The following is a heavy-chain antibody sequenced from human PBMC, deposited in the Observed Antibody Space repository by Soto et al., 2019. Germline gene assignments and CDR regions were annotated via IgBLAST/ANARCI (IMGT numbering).Heavy chain of an antibody. CDR3: ARGGTAMVTYYYYYGMDV. J-gene: IGHJ6*02. V-gene: IGHV3-48*02. CDR2: ISSSSSTI. Sequence: GGSLRLSCAASGFTFSSYSMNWVRQAPGKGLEWVSYISSSSSTIYYADSVKGRFTISRDSAKNSLYLQMNSLRDEDTAVYYCARGGTAMVTYYYYYGMDVWGQGTTVTVSS. D-gene: IGHD5-18*01. CDR1: GFTFSSYS.